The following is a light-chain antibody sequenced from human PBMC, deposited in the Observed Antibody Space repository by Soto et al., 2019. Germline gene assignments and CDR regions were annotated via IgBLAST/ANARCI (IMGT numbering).Light chain of an antibody. J-gene: IGKJ4*01. Sequence: DIQMTQSPSTLSASVGDRVTITCRASQSISNWLAWYQQKPGKAPKLLIYRASSLESGVPSRFSGSGSGTEFTLTISSLQPDDFATYYCQQYNSYSPMLTFGGGTKVETK. CDR1: QSISNW. CDR2: RAS. CDR3: QQYNSYSPMLT. V-gene: IGKV1-5*03.